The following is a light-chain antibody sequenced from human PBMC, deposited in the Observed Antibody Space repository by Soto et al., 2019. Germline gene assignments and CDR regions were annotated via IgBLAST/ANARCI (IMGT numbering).Light chain of an antibody. CDR2: DVS. CDR1: SSDVGGYNY. Sequence: QSALTQPASVSGSPGQSITISCTGTSSDVGGYNYVSWYQQPPGKAPKLMIYDVSNRPSGVSNRFSGSKSGNTASLTISGRQAEDEADYYCSSYTSSSTLVVFGGGTKLTVL. CDR3: SSYTSSSTLVV. J-gene: IGLJ2*01. V-gene: IGLV2-14*01.